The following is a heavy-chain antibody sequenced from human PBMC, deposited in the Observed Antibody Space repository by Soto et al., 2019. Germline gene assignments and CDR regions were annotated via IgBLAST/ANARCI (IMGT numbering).Heavy chain of an antibody. V-gene: IGHV3-53*01. CDR3: ATQAGGGGY. D-gene: IGHD3-10*01. Sequence: EVQLVESGGGLIQPGGSLRLSCAVSGFTVSNNYMSWVRQAPGKGLEGVSVIYSGGYTAYGDSVKGRFTISRDNSKNTLYLKTKRRRAEARAVFSWATQAGGGGYWGQGTLVTVSS. CDR1: GFTVSNNY. CDR2: IYSGGYT. J-gene: IGHJ4*02.